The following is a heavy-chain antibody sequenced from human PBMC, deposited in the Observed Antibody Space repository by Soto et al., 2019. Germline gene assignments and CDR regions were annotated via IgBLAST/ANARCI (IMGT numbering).Heavy chain of an antibody. CDR2: ISYDGSNK. D-gene: IGHD3-10*01. V-gene: IGHV3-30-3*01. Sequence: QVQLVESGGGVVQPGRSLRLSCAASGFTFSSYAMHWVRQAPGKGLEWVAVISYDGSNKYYADSVKGRFTISRDNSKNTLYLQMNSLRAEDTAVYYCARGGGFSFGAHFDYWGQGTLVTVSS. CDR1: GFTFSSYA. J-gene: IGHJ4*02. CDR3: ARGGGFSFGAHFDY.